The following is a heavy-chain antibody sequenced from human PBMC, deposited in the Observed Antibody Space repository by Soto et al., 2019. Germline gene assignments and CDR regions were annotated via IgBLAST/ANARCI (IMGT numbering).Heavy chain of an antibody. Sequence: HPGRSVTLSCAVSGFAFTNYGFHWDLLGPGKWLEWVAHISNDGTKKFYAYSVKSRFTISRDNSETPVYLHLTSLRPDDTALFYCARDVATPTGLGLGYWGQGT. V-gene: IGHV3-30*03. D-gene: IGHD4-4*01. CDR1: GFAFTNYG. CDR2: ISNDGTKK. J-gene: IGHJ4*02. CDR3: ARDVATPTGLGLGY.